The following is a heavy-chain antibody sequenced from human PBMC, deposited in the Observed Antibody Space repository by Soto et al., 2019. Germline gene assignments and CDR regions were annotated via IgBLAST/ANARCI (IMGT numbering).Heavy chain of an antibody. CDR2: IYYSGST. CDR1: GGSISRYY. J-gene: IGHJ4*02. Sequence: PSETLSLTCTVSGGSISRYYWSWIRQPPGKGLEWIGYIYYSGSTNYNPSFQGQVTMSVDKSINTAYLQWRSLKASDSAIYYCARHRGSSFYPLGDDWGQGTQVTVSS. CDR3: ARHRGSSFYPLGDD. V-gene: IGHV4-59*08. D-gene: IGHD6-13*01.